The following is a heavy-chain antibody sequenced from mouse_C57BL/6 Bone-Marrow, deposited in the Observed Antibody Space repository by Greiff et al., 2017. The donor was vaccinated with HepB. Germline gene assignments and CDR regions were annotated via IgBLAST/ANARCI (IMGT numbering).Heavy chain of an antibody. V-gene: IGHV14-4*01. CDR1: GFNIKDDY. CDR2: IDPENGDT. D-gene: IGHD2-3*01. J-gene: IGHJ3*01. Sequence: EVKLQESGAELVRPGASVKLSCTASGFNIKDDYMHWVRQRPEQGLEWIGWIDPENGDTEYASKFQGKATITADTSSNTAYLQLSSLTSEDTAVYYCTTGYSWFAYWGQGTLVTVSA. CDR3: TTGYSWFAY.